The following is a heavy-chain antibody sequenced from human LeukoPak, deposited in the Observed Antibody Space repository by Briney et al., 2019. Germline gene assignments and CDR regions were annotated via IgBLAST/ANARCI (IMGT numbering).Heavy chain of an antibody. CDR3: ARADYYYYGMDV. Sequence: SETLSLTCTVSGGSISSYYWSWIRQPPGKGLEWIGYIYYSGSTNYNPSLKSRVTISVDTSKNQFSLKLSSVIAADTAVYYCARADYYYYGMDVWGQGTTVTVSS. CDR1: GGSISSYY. CDR2: IYYSGST. V-gene: IGHV4-59*01. J-gene: IGHJ6*02.